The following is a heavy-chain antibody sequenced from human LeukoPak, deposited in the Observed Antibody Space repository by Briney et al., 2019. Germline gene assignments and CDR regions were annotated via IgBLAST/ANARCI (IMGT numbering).Heavy chain of an antibody. Sequence: SGGSLRLSCAASGFTFSSYSMNWVRQAPGKGLEWVSSISSSSSYIYYADSVKGRFTISRDNAKNSLYLQMNSLRAEDTAVYYCARDLSSGWYPPPFDYWGQGTLVTVSS. CDR3: ARDLSSGWYPPPFDY. CDR2: ISSSSSYI. D-gene: IGHD6-19*01. V-gene: IGHV3-21*01. J-gene: IGHJ4*02. CDR1: GFTFSSYS.